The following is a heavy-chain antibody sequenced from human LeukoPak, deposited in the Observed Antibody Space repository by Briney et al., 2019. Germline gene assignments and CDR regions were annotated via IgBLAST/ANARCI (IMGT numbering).Heavy chain of an antibody. CDR1: GGSISSYY. CDR2: IYYSGST. V-gene: IGHV4-59*08. J-gene: IGHJ6*03. CDR3: ARRVTIFGFPGYYMDV. Sequence: SETLSLTCTVSGGSISSYYWSWIRQPPGKGLEWIGYIYYSGSTNYNPSLKSRVTISVDTSKNQFSLKLSSVTAADTAVYYCARRVTIFGFPGYYMDVWGKGTTVTVSS. D-gene: IGHD3-3*01.